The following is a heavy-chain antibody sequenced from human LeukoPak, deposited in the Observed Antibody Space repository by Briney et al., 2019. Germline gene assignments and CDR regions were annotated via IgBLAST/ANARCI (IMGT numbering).Heavy chain of an antibody. CDR2: ISSSGSTI. Sequence: PGGSLRLSCAASGFTFSSYEMNWVRQAPGKGLEWVSYISSSGSTIYYADSVKGRFTISRDNSKNTLFLQMNTLRVEDMAIYYCAKDEGPSVDGDYFDYWGQGTLVTVSS. CDR1: GFTFSSYE. D-gene: IGHD3-10*01. V-gene: IGHV3-48*03. J-gene: IGHJ4*02. CDR3: AKDEGPSVDGDYFDY.